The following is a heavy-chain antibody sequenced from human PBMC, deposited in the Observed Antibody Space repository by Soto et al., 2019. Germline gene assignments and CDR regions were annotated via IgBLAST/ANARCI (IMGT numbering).Heavy chain of an antibody. D-gene: IGHD6-19*01. Sequence: QLQLQESGSGLVKPSQTLSLTCAVSGGSISSGGYSWCLIRQPPGKGLEWMGYIYHSESTYYNPTIQSRVTISVDRSKIQFALKLSSAAAADTAVYYCARGGLLPDYWGQGTLVTVSS. CDR3: ARGGLLPDY. CDR1: GGSISSGGYS. V-gene: IGHV4-30-2*01. CDR2: IYHSEST. J-gene: IGHJ4*02.